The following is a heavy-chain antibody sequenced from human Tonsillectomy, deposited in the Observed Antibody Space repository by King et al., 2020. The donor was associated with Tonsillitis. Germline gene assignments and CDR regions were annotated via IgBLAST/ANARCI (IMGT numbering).Heavy chain of an antibody. CDR3: ASPPDDYVWGSYRLGY. V-gene: IGHV1-2*02. CDR2: INPNSGDT. CDR1: GYTFTGYN. Sequence: AQLVQSGAEVKKPGASVKVSCKASGYTFTGYNMYWVRQAPGQGLEWMGWINPNSGDTNYAQKFQGRVTMTRDTSISTAYMELSRLRSDDPAVYYCASPPDDYVWGSYRLGYWGQGTLVTVSS. J-gene: IGHJ4*02. D-gene: IGHD3-16*02.